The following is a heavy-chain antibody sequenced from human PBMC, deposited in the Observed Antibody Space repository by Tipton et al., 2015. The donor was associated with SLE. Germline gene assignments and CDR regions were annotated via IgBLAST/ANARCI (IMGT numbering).Heavy chain of an antibody. Sequence: SLRLSCAASGFTFSSYEMNWVRQAPGKGLEWVSYISSSGSTIYYADSVKGRFTISRDNAKNSLYLQMNSLRAEDTALYYCAKDSESGLDGYKFDYWGQGTLVTVSS. CDR3: AKDSESGLDGYKFDY. J-gene: IGHJ4*02. D-gene: IGHD5-24*01. CDR1: GFTFSSYE. CDR2: ISSSGSTI. V-gene: IGHV3-48*03.